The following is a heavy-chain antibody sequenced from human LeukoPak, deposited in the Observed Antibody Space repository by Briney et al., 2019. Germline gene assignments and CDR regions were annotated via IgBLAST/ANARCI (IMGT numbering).Heavy chain of an antibody. V-gene: IGHV3-23*01. J-gene: IGHJ4*02. CDR3: AKYLRETGGPTSFFDY. CDR2: ISDSGINT. CDR1: GFTFNTYA. Sequence: PGVSLRLSCAASGFTFNTYAMTWVRQAPGKGLQWVSAISDSGINTYCADSVKGRFTISRDNSKNTLYLQMNSLRAEDTAVYYRAKYLRETGGPTSFFDYWGPGTLVAASS. D-gene: IGHD3-16*01.